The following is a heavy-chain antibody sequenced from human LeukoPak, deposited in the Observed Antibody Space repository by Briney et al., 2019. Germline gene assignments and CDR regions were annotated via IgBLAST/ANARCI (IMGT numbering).Heavy chain of an antibody. Sequence: GGSLRLSCAASGFTFSSYWMHWVRQAPGKGLVWVSRINTDGSSTSYADSVKGRFTISRDNAKNTLHLQMNSLRAEDTAVYYCAREGYYYDSSGYYYADYWGQGTLVTVSS. CDR2: INTDGSST. D-gene: IGHD3-22*01. V-gene: IGHV3-74*01. CDR1: GFTFSSYW. J-gene: IGHJ4*02. CDR3: AREGYYYDSSGYYYADY.